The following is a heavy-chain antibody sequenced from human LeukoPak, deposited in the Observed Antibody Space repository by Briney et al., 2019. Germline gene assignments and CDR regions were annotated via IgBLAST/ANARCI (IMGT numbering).Heavy chain of an antibody. J-gene: IGHJ6*02. V-gene: IGHV3-21*01. Sequence: GGSLRLSCAASGFTFSTYAMSWVRQTPGKGLEWVSSISSSSSYIYYADSVKGRFTISRDNAKNSLYLQMNSLRAEDTAVYYCAREALWFGELFGYYYYYGMDVWGQGTSVTVSS. CDR3: AREALWFGELFGYYYYYGMDV. CDR2: ISSSSSYI. D-gene: IGHD3-10*01. CDR1: GFTFSTYA.